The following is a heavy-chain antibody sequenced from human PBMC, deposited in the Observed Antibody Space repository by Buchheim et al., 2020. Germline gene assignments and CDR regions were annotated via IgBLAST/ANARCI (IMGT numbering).Heavy chain of an antibody. V-gene: IGHV1-69*08. D-gene: IGHD7-27*01. CDR3: AREGGTGDMFDP. Sequence: QVQLVQSGAEVKKPGSSVKVSCKASGGTFSSYTISWVRQAPGQGLEWMGRIIPILGIANYAQQFQGRVTITAGKSTRTAHMELSSLRSEDTAVYYCAREGGTGDMFDPWGQGTL. J-gene: IGHJ5*02. CDR1: GGTFSSYT. CDR2: IIPILGIA.